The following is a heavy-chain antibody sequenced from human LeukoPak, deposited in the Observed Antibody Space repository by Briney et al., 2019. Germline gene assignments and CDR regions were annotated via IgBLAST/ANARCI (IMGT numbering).Heavy chain of an antibody. CDR2: ISGSGGST. D-gene: IGHD3-22*01. V-gene: IGHV3-23*01. CDR1: GFTFSIYG. Sequence: GGSLRLSCAASGFTFSIYGMSWVRQAPGKGLEWVSAISGSGGSTYYADSVKGRFTISRDNSKNTLYLQMNSLRAEDTAVYYCAGRYDSSGYPLHWGQGTLVTVSS. J-gene: IGHJ4*02. CDR3: AGRYDSSGYPLH.